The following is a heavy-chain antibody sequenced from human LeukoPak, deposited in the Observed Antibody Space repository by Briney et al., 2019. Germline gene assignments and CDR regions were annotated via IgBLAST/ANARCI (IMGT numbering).Heavy chain of an antibody. CDR3: ARGSYYYDSSGYYAPSYYYGMDV. CDR2: ISYDGSNK. J-gene: IGHJ6*02. Sequence: GGSLRLSCAASGFTVSSNYMSWVRQAPGKGLEWVAVISYDGSNKYYADSVKGRFTTSRDNSKDTLYLQMNSLRAEDTAVYYCARGSYYYDSSGYYAPSYYYGMDVWGQGTTVTVSS. CDR1: GFTVSSNY. D-gene: IGHD3-22*01. V-gene: IGHV3-30-3*01.